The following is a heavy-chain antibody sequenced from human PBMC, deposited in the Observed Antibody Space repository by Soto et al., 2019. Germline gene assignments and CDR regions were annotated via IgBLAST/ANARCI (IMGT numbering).Heavy chain of an antibody. CDR2: INAGNGNT. CDR1: GYSFTSYV. J-gene: IGHJ6*02. V-gene: IGHV1-3*01. Sequence: GASVKVSFKASGYSFTSYVIYWVRQAPGQRLEWMGWINAGNGNTKSSQKFQARVTITSDTSASTAYMELSSLRSEDTAVYFCARGVENIVVVLDVFGYYGMDVWGQGTTVTVSS. CDR3: ARGVENIVVVLDVFGYYGMDV. D-gene: IGHD2-2*01.